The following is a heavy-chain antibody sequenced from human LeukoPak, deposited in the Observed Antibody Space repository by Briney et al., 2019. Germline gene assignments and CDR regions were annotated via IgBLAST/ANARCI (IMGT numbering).Heavy chain of an antibody. D-gene: IGHD6-6*01. Sequence: ASVKVSCKACGYTFTSYYMHWVRQAPGQGLEWMGIINPSGGSTSYAQKFQGRVTMTRDTSTSTVYMELSSLRSEDTAVYYCARLAARGGVFGSWGQGTLVTVSS. CDR3: ARLAARGGVFGS. CDR1: GYTFTSYY. CDR2: INPSGGST. V-gene: IGHV1-46*01. J-gene: IGHJ5*02.